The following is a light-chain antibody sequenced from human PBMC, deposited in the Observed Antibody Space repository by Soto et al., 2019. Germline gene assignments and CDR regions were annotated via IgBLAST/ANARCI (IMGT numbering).Light chain of an antibody. Sequence: EIVMTQSPATLSVSPGERATLSCRASQSVSSSYLALYQQKPGQAPRLLIYVASSRATGIPDRFSGSGSGTDFTLTISRLEPEDFAVYYCQQRGSSPPTFCQATKVDIK. CDR2: VAS. CDR3: QQRGSSPPT. CDR1: QSVSSSY. V-gene: IGKV3-20*01. J-gene: IGKJ1*01.